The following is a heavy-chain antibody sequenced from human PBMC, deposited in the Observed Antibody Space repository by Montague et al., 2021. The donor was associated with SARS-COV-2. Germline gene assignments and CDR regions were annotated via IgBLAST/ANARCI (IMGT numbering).Heavy chain of an antibody. V-gene: IGHV4-39*01. J-gene: IGHJ4*02. Sequence: SETLSLTCTVSGDSISGSSYNWGWIRQPPGKGLEWIGSVHYSGGPYYNPSLKSRVTIYVDTSKNQLSLKLSSVTAADTAVYYCTRHVHMTWPEPSPGFDYWGQGTLVTVSS. CDR3: TRHVHMTWPEPSPGFDY. D-gene: IGHD1-1*01. CDR2: VHYSGGP. CDR1: GDSISGSSYN.